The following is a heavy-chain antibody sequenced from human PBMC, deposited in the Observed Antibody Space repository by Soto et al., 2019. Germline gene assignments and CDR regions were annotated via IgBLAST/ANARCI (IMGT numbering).Heavy chain of an antibody. V-gene: IGHV1-69*01. J-gene: IGHJ2*01. D-gene: IGHD2-21*01. CDR3: ARVGPPSPSVIWFFDL. CDR2: IIPMLAAP. CDR1: GGSFRTYA. Sequence: QGQLVQSGAEVKKPESSVKVSCKASGGSFRTYAINWVRQAPGQGLEWMGGIIPMLAAPTYAQKFQGRLTITADESTTTVYMELNSLTSEDTAVYYCARVGPPSPSVIWFFDLWGRGTLVTVSS.